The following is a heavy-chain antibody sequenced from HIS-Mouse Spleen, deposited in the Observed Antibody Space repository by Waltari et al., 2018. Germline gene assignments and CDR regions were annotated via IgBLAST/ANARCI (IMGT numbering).Heavy chain of an antibody. CDR3: ARFYYGTHMGAFDI. V-gene: IGHV1-69*04. D-gene: IGHD3-22*01. CDR1: GGTFSSYA. Sequence: QVQLVQSGAEVKKPGSSVKVSCKASGGTFSSYAISWVRQAPGQGLEWMGRINPILGIANYAQKFQGRVTITADKSTSTAYMELSSLRSEDTAVYYCARFYYGTHMGAFDIWGQGTMVTVSS. CDR2: INPILGIA. J-gene: IGHJ3*02.